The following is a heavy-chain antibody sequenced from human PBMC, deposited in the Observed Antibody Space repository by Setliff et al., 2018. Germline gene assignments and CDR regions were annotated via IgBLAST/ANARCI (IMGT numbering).Heavy chain of an antibody. CDR1: GFTFRSYS. D-gene: IGHD3-22*01. V-gene: IGHV3-48*01. Sequence: GASVKVSCAASGFTFRSYSMNWVRQAPGKGLEWVSYISSRSNTIYYADSVKGRFTISRDNAENSLYLQMNSLRAEDTAVYYCASARHYYDSSGYYPDAFDIWGQGTKVTVSS. CDR3: ASARHYYDSSGYYPDAFDI. CDR2: ISSRSNTI. J-gene: IGHJ3*02.